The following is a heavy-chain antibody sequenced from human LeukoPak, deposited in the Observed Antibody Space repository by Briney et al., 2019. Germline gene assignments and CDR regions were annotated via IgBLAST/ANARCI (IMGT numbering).Heavy chain of an antibody. Sequence: GGSLRLSCAASGFXFSSYAITWVRQAPGKGLEWVSGISGGNGATYYADSVKGRFTISTDNSKNTLYLQMNSLRVEDTAVYYCAKPYYYGSGSPSLDYWGQGTLVTVSS. J-gene: IGHJ4*02. CDR1: GFXFSSYA. D-gene: IGHD3-10*01. CDR2: ISGGNGAT. V-gene: IGHV3-23*01. CDR3: AKPYYYGSGSPSLDY.